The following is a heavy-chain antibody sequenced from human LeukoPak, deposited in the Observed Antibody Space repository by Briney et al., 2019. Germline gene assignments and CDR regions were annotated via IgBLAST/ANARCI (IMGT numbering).Heavy chain of an antibody. CDR2: INGNSDAK. CDR3: ARDRAWASDF. J-gene: IGHJ3*01. Sequence: GGSLRLSCAASGFTFSGSAMHWVRQAPEKGLEWLAYINGNSDAKWYADSVEGRFVISRDYVKRSVYLQLNSLRDGDTALYYCARDRAWASDFWGQGTMVSVSS. V-gene: IGHV3-48*02. D-gene: IGHD3-10*01. CDR1: GFTFSGSA.